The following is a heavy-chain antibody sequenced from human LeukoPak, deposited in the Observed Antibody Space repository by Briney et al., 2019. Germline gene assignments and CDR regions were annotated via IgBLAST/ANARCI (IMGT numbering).Heavy chain of an antibody. V-gene: IGHV3-23*01. CDR1: GFPFSNFA. CDR3: AKEGLSGSYLDH. J-gene: IGHJ4*02. Sequence: GGSLRLSCAASGFPFSNFAMSWARQAPGKGLEWVSTISGSGDSTYYADSVKGRFTISRDNSKNTLYLQMNSLRAEDTAVYYCAKEGLSGSYLDHWGQGTLVTVSS. CDR2: ISGSGDST. D-gene: IGHD1-26*01.